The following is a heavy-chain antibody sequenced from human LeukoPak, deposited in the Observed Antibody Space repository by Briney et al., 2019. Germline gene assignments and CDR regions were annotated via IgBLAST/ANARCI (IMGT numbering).Heavy chain of an antibody. CDR2: ISRSRGDA. CDR3: ARGHYGMDV. CDR1: GFIFSNYY. Sequence: GGSLRLSCAASGFIFSNYYMSWIRQALGKGLEWVSYISRSRGDANYADSVKGRFTISRDNAKNSLYLQMNSLRVEDTAVYYCARGHYGMDVWGQGTTVTVSS. J-gene: IGHJ6*02. V-gene: IGHV3-11*03.